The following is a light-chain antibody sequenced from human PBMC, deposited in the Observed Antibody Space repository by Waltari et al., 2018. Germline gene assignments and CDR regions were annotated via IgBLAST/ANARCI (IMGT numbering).Light chain of an antibody. CDR3: QHYSTYSWT. V-gene: IGKV1-5*03. J-gene: IGKJ1*01. CDR1: QSVSRW. Sequence: IQMTQSPSTLSASVGDRVTMTCRASQSVSRWSAWYQQKPGKAPKLLIYKTSTLESGVPSRFSGSGSGTEFSLTISSLQPDDFATYYCQHYSTYSWTFGQGTKLEIK. CDR2: KTS.